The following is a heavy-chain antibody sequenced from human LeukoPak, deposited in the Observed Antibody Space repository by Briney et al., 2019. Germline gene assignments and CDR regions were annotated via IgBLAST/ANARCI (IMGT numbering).Heavy chain of an antibody. D-gene: IGHD6-6*01. CDR2: ISAYNGNT. V-gene: IGHV1-18*01. J-gene: IGHJ6*02. Sequence: ASVTVSCTASGYTFTSYGISWVRQAPGQGLEWMGWISAYNGNTNYAQKLQGRVTMTTDTSTSTAYMELRSLRSDDTAVYYCAREGRSSDYYYYGMDVWGQGTTVTVSS. CDR1: GYTFTSYG. CDR3: AREGRSSDYYYYGMDV.